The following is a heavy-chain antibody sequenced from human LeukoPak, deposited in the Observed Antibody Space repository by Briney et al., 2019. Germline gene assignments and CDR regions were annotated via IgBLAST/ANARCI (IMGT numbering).Heavy chain of an antibody. D-gene: IGHD2-15*01. CDR2: IYSSGST. J-gene: IGHJ6*02. V-gene: IGHV4-4*07. Sequence: SETLSLTCTVSGGSISSYYWSWIRQPAGKGLEWIGRIYSSGSTNYNPPLKSRVTMSVDTSKNQFSLKLSSVTAADTAVYYCARDGLSCSGGSCYPTPDVWGQGTTVTVSS. CDR3: ARDGLSCSGGSCYPTPDV. CDR1: GGSISSYY.